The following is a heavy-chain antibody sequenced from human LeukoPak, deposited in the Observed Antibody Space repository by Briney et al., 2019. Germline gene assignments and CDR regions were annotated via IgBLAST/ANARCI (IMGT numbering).Heavy chain of an antibody. CDR3: ARAMYYYDGSGYYYVHAFDI. J-gene: IGHJ3*02. CDR2: IYYSGST. V-gene: IGHV4-59*01. Sequence: PSETLSLTCTVSGGSISSYYWSWIRQPPGKGLEWIGYIYYSGSTNYNPSLKSRVTISVDTSKNQFSLKLSSVTAADTAVYYCARAMYYYDGSGYYYVHAFDIWGQGTMVTVSS. D-gene: IGHD3-22*01. CDR1: GGSISSYY.